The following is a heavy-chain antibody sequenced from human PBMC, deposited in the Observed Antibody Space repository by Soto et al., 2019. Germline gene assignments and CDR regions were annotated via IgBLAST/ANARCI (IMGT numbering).Heavy chain of an antibody. V-gene: IGHV3-23*01. CDR2: ISGGGGNT. Sequence: WSLRLSCAASGFTFSSYAMSWVRQAPGTGLEWVSAISGGGGNTYYADSLKGRFTISRDNSKNTLYLQMNSLRAEDTAVYYCARPNLYCSSTSCYDYWGQGTLVTVSS. D-gene: IGHD2-2*01. CDR3: ARPNLYCSSTSCYDY. J-gene: IGHJ4*02. CDR1: GFTFSSYA.